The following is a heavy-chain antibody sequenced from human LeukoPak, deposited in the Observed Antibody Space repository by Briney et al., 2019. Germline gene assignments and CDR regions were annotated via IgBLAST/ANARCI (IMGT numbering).Heavy chain of an antibody. V-gene: IGHV3-23*01. CDR1: GFTFSTYA. D-gene: IGHD1/OR15-1a*01. CDR2: ISGSGGST. Sequence: PGGSLRLSCAASGFTFSTYAMNWVRQAPGKGLEWVSGISGSGGSTYYADSVKGRFTISRDNSKNTPYLQMNSLRAEDTAVYYCAKDQNSRLSQWFDPWGQGTLVTVSS. J-gene: IGHJ5*02. CDR3: AKDQNSRLSQWFDP.